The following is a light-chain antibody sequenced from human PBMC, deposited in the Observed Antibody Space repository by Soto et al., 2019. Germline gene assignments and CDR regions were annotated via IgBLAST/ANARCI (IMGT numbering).Light chain of an antibody. CDR3: LSYTTSSTAYV. J-gene: IGLJ1*01. Sequence: QSVLTQPASVSGSPGKSITISCTGTSSDVGGYNYVSWFQQHPGKAPKLMISDVSNRPSGVSNRFSGSKSGNTASLTISGLQAEDEADYYCLSYTTSSTAYVFGTGTKVTVL. V-gene: IGLV2-14*01. CDR2: DVS. CDR1: SSDVGGYNY.